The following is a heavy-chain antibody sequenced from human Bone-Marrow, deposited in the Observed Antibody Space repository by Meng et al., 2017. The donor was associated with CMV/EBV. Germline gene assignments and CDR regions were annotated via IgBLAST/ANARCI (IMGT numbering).Heavy chain of an antibody. CDR3: AKDWNQSYGMDV. V-gene: IGHV3-74*01. J-gene: IGHJ6*02. CDR1: AFTFSSYA. CDR2: INSDGSST. Sequence: GESLKISCAASAFTFSSYAMHWVRQAPGKGLVWVSRINSDGSSTSYADSVRGRFTISRDNAKNTLYLQMNSLRAEDTAVYYCAKDWNQSYGMDVWGQGTTVTVSS. D-gene: IGHD1-1*01.